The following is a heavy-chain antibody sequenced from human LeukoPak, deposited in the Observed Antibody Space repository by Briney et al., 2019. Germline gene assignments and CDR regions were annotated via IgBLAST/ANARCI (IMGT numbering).Heavy chain of an antibody. Sequence: PGGSLRLSCAASGFTFDDYAMHWVRQAPGKGLEWVSLISGDGGSTYYADSVKGRFTISRNNSKNSLYLQMNSLRTEDTALYYCAKDQGPYGSGSHDFDYWGQGTLVTVSS. J-gene: IGHJ4*02. CDR1: GFTFDDYA. CDR2: ISGDGGST. V-gene: IGHV3-43*02. CDR3: AKDQGPYGSGSHDFDY. D-gene: IGHD3-10*01.